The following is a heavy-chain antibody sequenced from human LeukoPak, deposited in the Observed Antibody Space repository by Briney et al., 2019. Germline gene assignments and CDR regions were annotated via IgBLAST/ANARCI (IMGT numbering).Heavy chain of an antibody. J-gene: IGHJ4*02. CDR3: ARPPTLNYDFWSGYPLDY. Sequence: GGSLRLSCAASGFTFSRYWIHWVRHAPGKGLEWVSRINPDGSTTTYADSVKGRFTISRDNAKNSLYLQMNSLRAEDTAVYYCARPPTLNYDFWSGYPLDYWGQGTLVTVSS. V-gene: IGHV3-74*01. CDR2: INPDGSTT. CDR1: GFTFSRYW. D-gene: IGHD3-3*01.